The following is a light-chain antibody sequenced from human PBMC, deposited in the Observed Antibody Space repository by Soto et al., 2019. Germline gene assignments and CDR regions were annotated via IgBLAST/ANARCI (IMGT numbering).Light chain of an antibody. J-gene: IGKJ5*01. CDR2: TAS. Sequence: DIQMTQSPSSLSASVGDRVTITCRATERIGSNLCWYQQKPGKAPALLIYTASTLQTGVPSRFSGSGYATDFTLTISGLQPEDVATYYCQQLFDSPITFGQGTRLEIK. V-gene: IGKV1-39*01. CDR1: ERIGSN. CDR3: QQLFDSPIT.